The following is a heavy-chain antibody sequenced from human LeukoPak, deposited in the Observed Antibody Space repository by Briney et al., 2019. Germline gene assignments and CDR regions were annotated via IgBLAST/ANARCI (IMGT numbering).Heavy chain of an antibody. J-gene: IGHJ4*02. CDR2: IYYSGST. CDR3: VGLGGGGYSSGWYVDYFDY. D-gene: IGHD6-19*01. Sequence: SETLSLTCTVSGGSISSSSYYWGWIRQPPGKGLEWIGSIYYSGSTYYNPSLKSRVTISVDTSKNQFSLKLSSVTAADTAVYYWVGLGGGGYSSGWYVDYFDYWGQGTLVTVSS. CDR1: GGSISSSSYY. V-gene: IGHV4-39*01.